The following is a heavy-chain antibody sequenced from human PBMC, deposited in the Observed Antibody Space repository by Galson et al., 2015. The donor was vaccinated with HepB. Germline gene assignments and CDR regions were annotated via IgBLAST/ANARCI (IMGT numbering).Heavy chain of an antibody. CDR3: ATRFCTNGLCYNAFDV. D-gene: IGHD2-8*01. CDR1: GFTFADYG. Sequence: SLRLSCAASGFTFADYGMSWVRQTPGKGLQWVSDINWNGDSSIYVDSVKGRFTISRDNVKNSLYLQMNSLRAEDKALYYCATRFCTNGLCYNAFDVWGQGTMVTVSS. CDR2: INWNGDSS. V-gene: IGHV3-20*04. J-gene: IGHJ3*01.